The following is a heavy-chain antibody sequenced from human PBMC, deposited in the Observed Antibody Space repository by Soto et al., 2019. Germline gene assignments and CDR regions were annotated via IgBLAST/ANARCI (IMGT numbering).Heavy chain of an antibody. V-gene: IGHV3-11*01. CDR3: AKDMVVAGPGGAFDI. J-gene: IGHJ3*02. Sequence: PGGSLRLSCAASGFTFSDYYIHWIRRAPGKGLEWISYISGNGEIIQYAASARGRFTTSRDNAENSLYLQMNSLRAEDTALYYCAKDMVVAGPGGAFDIWGQGTMATVSS. D-gene: IGHD6-19*01. CDR1: GFTFSDYY. CDR2: ISGNGEII.